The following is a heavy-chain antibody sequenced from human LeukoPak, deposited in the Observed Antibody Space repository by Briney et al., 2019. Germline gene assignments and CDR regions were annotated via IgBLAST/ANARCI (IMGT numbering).Heavy chain of an antibody. Sequence: ASVKVSCKASGYTFTSYYMHWVRQAPGQGLEWMGIISPSGGSTSYAQKFQGRVTMTRDTSTSTVYMELSSLRSEDTAVYYCARGSPNWVGATSHFDYWGQGTLVTVSS. J-gene: IGHJ4*02. D-gene: IGHD1-26*01. CDR3: ARGSPNWVGATSHFDY. V-gene: IGHV1-46*01. CDR1: GYTFTSYY. CDR2: ISPSGGST.